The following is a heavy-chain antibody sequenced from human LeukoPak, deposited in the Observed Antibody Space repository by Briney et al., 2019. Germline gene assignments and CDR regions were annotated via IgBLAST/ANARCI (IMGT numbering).Heavy chain of an antibody. D-gene: IGHD3-3*01. CDR2: IYTSGSA. J-gene: IGHJ3*02. CDR3: ARANFWSGYMDDAFDI. V-gene: IGHV4-61*02. CDR1: GGSISSGSYY. Sequence: SETLSLTCTVSGGSISSGSYYWRWIRQPAGKGLEWIGRIYTSGSANYNPSLKSRVTISVDTSKNQFSLKLSSVTAADTAVYYCARANFWSGYMDDAFDIWGQGTMVTVSS.